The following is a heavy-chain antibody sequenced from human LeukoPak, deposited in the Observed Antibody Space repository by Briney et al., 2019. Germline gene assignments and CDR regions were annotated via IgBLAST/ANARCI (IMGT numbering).Heavy chain of an antibody. Sequence: SETLSLTCTVSGGSISSGDYYWGWIRQPPGKGLEWIGYIYYSGSTYYNPSLKSRVTISVDTSKNQFSLKLSSVTAADTAVYYCAREGPGRVVVISYWGQGTLVTVSS. J-gene: IGHJ4*02. V-gene: IGHV4-30-4*01. D-gene: IGHD3-22*01. CDR3: AREGPGRVVVISY. CDR1: GGSISSGDYY. CDR2: IYYSGST.